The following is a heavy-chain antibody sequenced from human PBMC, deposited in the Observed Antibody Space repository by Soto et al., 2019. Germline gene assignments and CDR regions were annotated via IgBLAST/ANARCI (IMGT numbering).Heavy chain of an antibody. CDR2: NFPSDSHT. J-gene: IGHJ5*02. CDR1: GYRFTSYW. D-gene: IGHD3-22*01. CDR3: ARKDKSGYFNWFDP. V-gene: IGHV5-51*01. Sequence: PGESLKISCRTSGYRFTSYWIAWVRPMPGKGLEWMGINFPSDSHTRYSPSFQGQVTISADRSTSTVFLQWASLKASDTAVYFCARKDKSGYFNWFDPWGQGTLVTVSS.